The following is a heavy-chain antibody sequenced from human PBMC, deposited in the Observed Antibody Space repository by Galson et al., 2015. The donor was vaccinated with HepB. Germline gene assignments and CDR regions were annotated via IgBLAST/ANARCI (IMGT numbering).Heavy chain of an antibody. Sequence: CAISGDSVSSTIAAWNWIRQSPSRGLEWLGRTFYRSKWHNDYAGAVKSRITIKADTSKNQLYLQLKSVTPEGTAMYYCARSDSDYDLDSWGQGTLVTVSS. V-gene: IGHV6-1*01. CDR2: TFYRSKWHN. CDR3: ARSDSDYDLDS. CDR1: GDSVSSTIAA. D-gene: IGHD5-12*01. J-gene: IGHJ4*02.